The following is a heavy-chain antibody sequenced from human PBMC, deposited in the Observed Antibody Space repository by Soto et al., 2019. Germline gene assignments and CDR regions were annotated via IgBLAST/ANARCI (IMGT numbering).Heavy chain of an antibody. CDR2: LNAFDGS. V-gene: IGHV3-53*01. CDR1: GLTVSGKK. Sequence: DVQLVESGGGLIQPGESLRLSCAAFGLTVSGKKTLPWFAQVPGRGLEWVSALNAFDGSFYADSVKGRFTTSSDSSKTTVYLQMNGLRPDDTAVYYCASWHEREHAYDVWGQGTTVTVSS. J-gene: IGHJ3*01. CDR3: ASWHEREHAYDV. D-gene: IGHD1-1*01.